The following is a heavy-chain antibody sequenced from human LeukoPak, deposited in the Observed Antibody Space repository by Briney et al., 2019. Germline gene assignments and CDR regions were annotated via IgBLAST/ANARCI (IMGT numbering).Heavy chain of an antibody. D-gene: IGHD4-23*01. J-gene: IGHJ2*01. V-gene: IGHV4-34*01. CDR3: ARQATTVVTYWYFDL. Sequence: SETLSLTCAVYGGSFSGYYWSWIRQPPGKGLEWIGEINHSGSTNYNPSLKSRVTISVDTSKNQFSLKLTSMTAADTAVYYCARQATTVVTYWYFDLWGRGTLVTVSS. CDR1: GGSFSGYY. CDR2: INHSGST.